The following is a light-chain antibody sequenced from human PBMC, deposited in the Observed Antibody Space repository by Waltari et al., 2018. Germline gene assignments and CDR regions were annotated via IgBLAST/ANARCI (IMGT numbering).Light chain of an antibody. CDR2: DAS. V-gene: IGKV3-11*01. J-gene: IGKJ2*01. Sequence: EIVLTQSPATLSLSPGETATLSCRASQSVGTYLAWYQQKPGQAPRLLIYDASNRATGIPDRFRSSGSGTDFTLTISSLEPEDFALYYCQQRSSWTPHTFGQGARLEIK. CDR3: QQRSSWTPHT. CDR1: QSVGTY.